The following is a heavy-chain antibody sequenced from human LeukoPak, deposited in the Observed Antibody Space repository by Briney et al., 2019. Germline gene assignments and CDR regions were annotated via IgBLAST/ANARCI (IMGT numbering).Heavy chain of an antibody. V-gene: IGHV4-59*01. CDR2: IYYSGST. CDR1: GGSTSSYY. D-gene: IGHD4-11*01. J-gene: IGHJ4*02. CDR3: ARVRSNYQWVADY. Sequence: SETLSLTCTVSGGSTSSYYWSWIRQPPGKGLEWIGYIYYSGSTNYNPSLKSRVTISVDTSKNQFSLKLSSVTAADTAVYHCARVRSNYQWVADYWGQGTLVTVSS.